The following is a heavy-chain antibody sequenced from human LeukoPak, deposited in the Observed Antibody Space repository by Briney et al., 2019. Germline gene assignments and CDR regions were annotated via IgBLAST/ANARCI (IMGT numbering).Heavy chain of an antibody. CDR3: ARVGSYGGNSHYFDY. CDR2: INHSGST. CDR1: GGSFSGYY. V-gene: IGHV4-34*01. J-gene: IGHJ4*02. D-gene: IGHD4-23*01. Sequence: SETLSLTCAVYGGSFSGYYWSWIRQPPGKGLNGMGEINHSGSTNYDPSLKSRVTISVDTSKNQFSLKLSSVTAADTAVYYCARVGSYGGNSHYFDYWGQGTLVTVSS.